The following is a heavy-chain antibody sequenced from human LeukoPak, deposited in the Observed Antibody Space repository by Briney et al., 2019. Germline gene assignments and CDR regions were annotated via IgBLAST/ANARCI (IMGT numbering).Heavy chain of an antibody. CDR1: GFTVSSNY. CDR2: ITWNGDTT. J-gene: IGHJ6*03. D-gene: IGHD6-13*01. CDR3: ARAYTSSRHYYYYYMDV. V-gene: IGHV3-20*04. Sequence: GGSLRLSCAASGFTVSSNYMSWVRQAPGKGLEWVSGITWNGDTTGYADSVKGRFTISRDNAKNSLYLQMNSLRAEDTALYYCARAYTSSRHYYYYYMDVWGEGTTVTVSS.